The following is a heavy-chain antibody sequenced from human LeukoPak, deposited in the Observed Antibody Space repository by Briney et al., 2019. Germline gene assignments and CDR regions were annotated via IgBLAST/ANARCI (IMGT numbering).Heavy chain of an antibody. CDR2: IYYSGST. Sequence: SETLSLTCTVSGGSIRSSSYEWGWIRQPPGKGLEWIGSIYYSGSTYYNPSLKSRVTISVDTSKNQFSLKLSSVTAADTAVYYCARPLDYGDPLFDYWGQGTLATVSS. CDR3: ARPLDYGDPLFDY. D-gene: IGHD4-17*01. CDR1: GGSIRSSSYE. V-gene: IGHV4-39*01. J-gene: IGHJ4*02.